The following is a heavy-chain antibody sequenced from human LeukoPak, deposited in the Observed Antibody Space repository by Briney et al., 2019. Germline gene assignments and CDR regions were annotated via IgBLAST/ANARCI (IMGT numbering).Heavy chain of an antibody. Sequence: GASVKVSCKASGYTFTTYGVSWVRQAPGQGLEWMGWIITNNGNTNYAQKLQGRVTMTADTAASTAYMELRSLRSDDTAVYYCAREHEDSSGWMGYYWGQGTLVTVSS. CDR2: IITNNGNT. J-gene: IGHJ4*02. CDR3: AREHEDSSGWMGYY. CDR1: GYTFTTYG. V-gene: IGHV1-18*01. D-gene: IGHD6-19*01.